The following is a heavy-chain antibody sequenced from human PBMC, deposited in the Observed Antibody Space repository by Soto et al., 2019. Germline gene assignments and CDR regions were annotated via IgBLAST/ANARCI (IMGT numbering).Heavy chain of an antibody. V-gene: IGHV3-23*01. CDR1: GFTFSSYS. CDR2: ISDSXGST. Sequence: PGGSLRLSCAASGFTFSSYSMSRVRQSPGKRLELVSAISDSXGSTQYADSVKGRFNISRDNSKNTLYLEMNSLRAEDTAVYYCAKGGLLEWLVLFADWGQGTLVTVSS. J-gene: IGHJ4*02. CDR3: AKGGLLEWLVLFAD. D-gene: IGHD3-3*01.